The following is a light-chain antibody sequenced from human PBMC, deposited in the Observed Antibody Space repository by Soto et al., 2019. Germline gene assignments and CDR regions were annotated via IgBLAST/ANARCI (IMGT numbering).Light chain of an antibody. Sequence: QSALTQPASVSGSPGQSITISCTGTSSDVGSYNLVSWYQQHPGKAPKLMIYEGSKRPSGVSNRFSGSKSGNTASLTISGLQAEDEADYYCCSYAGSSGFSVLFGGGTKLPVL. J-gene: IGLJ2*01. CDR2: EGS. V-gene: IGLV2-23*03. CDR1: SSDVGSYNL. CDR3: CSYAGSSGFSVL.